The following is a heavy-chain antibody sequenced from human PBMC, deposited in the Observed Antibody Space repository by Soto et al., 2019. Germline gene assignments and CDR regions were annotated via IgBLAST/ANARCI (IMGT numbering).Heavy chain of an antibody. CDR3: ARPDPTVTTPAFEY. Sequence: ASVKVSCKASGGTFSSYAISWVRQAPGQGLEWMGGIIPIFGTANYAQKFQGRVTITADESTSTAYMELSSLRSEDTAVYYCARPDPTVTTPAFEYWGQGTLVTVSS. D-gene: IGHD4-17*01. V-gene: IGHV1-69*13. CDR1: GGTFSSYA. J-gene: IGHJ4*02. CDR2: IIPIFGTA.